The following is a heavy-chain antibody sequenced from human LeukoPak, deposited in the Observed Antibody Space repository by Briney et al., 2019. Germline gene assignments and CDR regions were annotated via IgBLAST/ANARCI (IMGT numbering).Heavy chain of an antibody. V-gene: IGHV3-11*01. D-gene: IGHD2-15*01. CDR2: ISGSSSNI. Sequence: PGGSLRLTCAASGFDFCDYYMAWIRQAPGKGLEWVSHISGSSSNIYYIDSVKDRFTISRDNAEKSLYLQMNGLRAEDTAVYYCARRYCSRGSCYMGTDVLDIWGQGTMVTVSS. CDR3: ARRYCSRGSCYMGTDVLDI. CDR1: GFDFCDYY. J-gene: IGHJ3*02.